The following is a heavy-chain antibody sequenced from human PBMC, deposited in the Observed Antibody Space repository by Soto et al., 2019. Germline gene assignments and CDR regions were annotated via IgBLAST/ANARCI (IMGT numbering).Heavy chain of an antibody. Sequence: SETLSLTCTASGGSISGSSYYWGWIRQPPGKGLECIGSVHYSGSTDYNPSLKSRVTISVDTSKNQFSLKLTSVTAADTAVYFCASFSGATYGDYGGGINYWGQGTLVTVS. CDR1: GGSISGSSYY. CDR3: ASFSGATYGDYGGGINY. V-gene: IGHV4-39*01. D-gene: IGHD4-17*01. CDR2: VHYSGST. J-gene: IGHJ4*02.